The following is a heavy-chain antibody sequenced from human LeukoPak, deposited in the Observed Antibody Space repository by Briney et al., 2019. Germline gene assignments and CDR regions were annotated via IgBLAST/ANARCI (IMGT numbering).Heavy chain of an antibody. J-gene: IGHJ6*02. V-gene: IGHV4-34*01. Sequence: PSETLSLTCAVYGGSFSGYYWSWTRQPPGKGLEWIGEINHSGSTNYNPSLKSRVTISVDTSKNQFSLKLSSVTAADTAVYYCARGTAYSSSWYHSYYYGMDVWGQGTTVTVSS. D-gene: IGHD6-13*01. CDR2: INHSGST. CDR1: GGSFSGYY. CDR3: ARGTAYSSSWYHSYYYGMDV.